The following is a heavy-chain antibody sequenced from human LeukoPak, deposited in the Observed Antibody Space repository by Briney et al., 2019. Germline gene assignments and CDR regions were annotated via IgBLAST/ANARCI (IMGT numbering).Heavy chain of an antibody. V-gene: IGHV3-33*06. J-gene: IGHJ4*02. D-gene: IGHD3-16*01. CDR2: IWYDGSNK. CDR1: GFTFSSYG. CDR3: AKARQGLRLGESDY. Sequence: GGSLRLSCAASGFTFSSYGMHWVRQAPGKGLEWVAVIWYDGSNKYYADSVKGRFTISRDNSKNTLYLQMNSLRAEDTAVYYCAKARQGLRLGESDYWGQGTLVTVSS.